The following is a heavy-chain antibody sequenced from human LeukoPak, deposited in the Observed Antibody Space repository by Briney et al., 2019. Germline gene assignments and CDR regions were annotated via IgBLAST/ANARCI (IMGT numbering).Heavy chain of an antibody. Sequence: SETLSLTCTVSGGSISSYYWSWIRQPPGKGLEWIGEINHSGSTNYNPSLKSRVTISVDTSKNQFSLKLSSVTAADTAVYYCARGPAVTTVSWFDPWGQGTLVTVSS. CDR3: ARGPAVTTVSWFDP. V-gene: IGHV4-34*01. D-gene: IGHD4-11*01. CDR2: INHSGST. CDR1: GGSISSYY. J-gene: IGHJ5*02.